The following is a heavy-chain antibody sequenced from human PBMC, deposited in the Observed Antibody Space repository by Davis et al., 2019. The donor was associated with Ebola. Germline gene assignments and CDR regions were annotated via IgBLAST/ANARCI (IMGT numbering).Heavy chain of an antibody. CDR3: ARDSAIYYDSSGYSHFDY. J-gene: IGHJ4*02. V-gene: IGHV3-20*04. CDR2: INWNGGST. CDR1: GFTFDDYG. Sequence: GESLKISCAASGFTFDDYGMSWVRQAPGKGLEWVSGINWNGGSTGYADSVKGRFTISRDNAKNSLYLQMNSLRDEDTALYYCARDSAIYYDSSGYSHFDYWGQGTLVTVSS. D-gene: IGHD3-22*01.